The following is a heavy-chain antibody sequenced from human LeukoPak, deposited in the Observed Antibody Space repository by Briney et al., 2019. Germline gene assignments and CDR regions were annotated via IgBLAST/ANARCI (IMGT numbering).Heavy chain of an antibody. V-gene: IGHV4-34*01. CDR1: GGSFSGYY. CDR2: IYYSGST. CDR3: ARHGFFGFGEYFPFDY. J-gene: IGHJ4*02. Sequence: SETLSLTCAVYGGSFSGYYWSWIRQPPGKGLEWIGSIYYSGSTYYNPSLKSRVTISVDTSKNQFSLKLSSVTAADTAVYYCARHGFFGFGEYFPFDYWGQGTLVTVSS. D-gene: IGHD3-10*01.